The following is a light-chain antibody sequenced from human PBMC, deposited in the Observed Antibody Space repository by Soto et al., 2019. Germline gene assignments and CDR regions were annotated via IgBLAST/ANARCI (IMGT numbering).Light chain of an antibody. Sequence: ETVLTQSPGTLSLSPGERATLSCRARQSVSASYLAWHQQKPGQAPRLLIYGASTRATGIPDRFSGSGSGTDFTLAISRLEPEDFAVYYCQQYGNSPITFGQGTRLESK. J-gene: IGKJ5*01. CDR2: GAS. CDR3: QQYGNSPIT. V-gene: IGKV3-20*01. CDR1: QSVSASY.